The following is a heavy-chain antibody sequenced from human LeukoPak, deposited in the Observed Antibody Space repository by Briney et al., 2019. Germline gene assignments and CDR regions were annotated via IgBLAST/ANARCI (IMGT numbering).Heavy chain of an antibody. CDR3: ARPQDDSSAPDY. CDR1: GYTFTGYY. D-gene: IGHD3-22*01. J-gene: IGHJ4*02. Sequence: GASVKVSCKASGYTFTGYYMHWVRQAPGQGLEWMGWINPNSGGTNYAQKFQGRATMTRDTSISTAYMELSRLRSDDTAVYYCARPQDDSSAPDYWGQGTLVTVSS. V-gene: IGHV1-2*02. CDR2: INPNSGGT.